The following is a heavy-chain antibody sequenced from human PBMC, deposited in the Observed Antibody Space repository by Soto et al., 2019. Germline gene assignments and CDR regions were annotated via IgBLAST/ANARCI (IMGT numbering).Heavy chain of an antibody. V-gene: IGHV3-11*01. Sequence: QAQLVESGGGLVKPGGSLTLSCAVSGFKVSDYYMSWIRQAPWKGLDWVSMISRSGNTIHYAASVKGRFTNSKDNAKNTLYLQMTSLSPEDTAVYYCARGEDVFIYYYMAVWGKGTTVTVS. CDR1: GFKVSDYY. CDR2: ISRSGNTI. D-gene: IGHD3-10*02. CDR3: ARGEDVFIYYYMAV. J-gene: IGHJ6*03.